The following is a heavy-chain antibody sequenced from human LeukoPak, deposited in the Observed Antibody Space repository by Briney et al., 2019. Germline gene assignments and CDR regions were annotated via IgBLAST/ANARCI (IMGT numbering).Heavy chain of an antibody. J-gene: IGHJ4*02. CDR1: GYSFTSYW. Sequence: GESLKISCKGSGYSFTSYWIGWVRQMPGKGLEWMGIIYPGDSDTRYSPSFQGQVTISADKSISTAYLQWSSLKASDTAMYYCATATYWNYYPFDYWGQGTLVTVSS. V-gene: IGHV5-51*01. CDR3: ATATYWNYYPFDY. CDR2: IYPGDSDT. D-gene: IGHD1-7*01.